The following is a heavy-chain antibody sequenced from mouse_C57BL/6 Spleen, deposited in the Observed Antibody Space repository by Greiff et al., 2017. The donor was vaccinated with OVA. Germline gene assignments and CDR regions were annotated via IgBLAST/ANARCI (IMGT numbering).Heavy chain of an antibody. Sequence: EVKLVESGGGLVKPGGSLKLSCAASGFTFSSYAMSWVRQTPEKRLEWVATISDGGSYTYYPDNVKGRFTISRDNAKNNLYLQMSHMKSEDTAMYYCARDRGVRFAYWGQGTLVTVSA. J-gene: IGHJ3*01. CDR1: GFTFSSYA. D-gene: IGHD3-1*01. CDR2: ISDGGSYT. V-gene: IGHV5-4*01. CDR3: ARDRGVRFAY.